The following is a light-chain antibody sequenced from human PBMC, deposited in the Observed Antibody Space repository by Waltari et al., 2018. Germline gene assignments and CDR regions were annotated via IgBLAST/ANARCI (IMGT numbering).Light chain of an antibody. V-gene: IGKV3-15*01. CDR3: QQYNDWPDT. J-gene: IGKJ5*01. CDR2: GTS. CDR1: QSINRN. Sequence: EIVMTKSPGTLSVSPGERAPLSCRASQSINRNLAWYQQKSGQAPRLLIYGTSTRATGIPARFSGSGSGTEFTLTISSLQSEDFAVYYCQQYNDWPDTFGQGTRLEIK.